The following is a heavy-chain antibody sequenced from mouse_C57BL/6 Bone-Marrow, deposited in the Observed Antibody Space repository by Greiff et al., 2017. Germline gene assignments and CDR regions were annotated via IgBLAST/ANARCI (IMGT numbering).Heavy chain of an antibody. D-gene: IGHD1-1*01. V-gene: IGHV1-69*01. CDR3: AREAITTVVVPYAMDY. Sequence: VQLQQPGAELVMPGASVKLSCKASGYTFTSYWMHWVKQRPGQGLEWIGEIDPSDSYTNYNQKFKGKSTLTVDKSSSTAYMQLRSLTSEDSAVYYCAREAITTVVVPYAMDYWGQGTSVTVSS. CDR1: GYTFTSYW. J-gene: IGHJ4*01. CDR2: IDPSDSYT.